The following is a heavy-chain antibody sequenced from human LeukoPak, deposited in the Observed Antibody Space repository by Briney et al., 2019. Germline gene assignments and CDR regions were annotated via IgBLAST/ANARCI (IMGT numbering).Heavy chain of an antibody. V-gene: IGHV3-15*07. CDR2: IKSKTDGGTT. CDR1: GFTFSNAW. D-gene: IGHD3-22*01. Sequence: GGSLRLSCAASGFTFSNAWMNWVRQAPGKGLEWVGRIKSKTDGGTTDYAAPVKGRFTISGDDSKNTLYLQMNSLKTEDTAVYYCTTDYYDSSGFDYWGQGTLVTVSS. J-gene: IGHJ4*02. CDR3: TTDYYDSSGFDY.